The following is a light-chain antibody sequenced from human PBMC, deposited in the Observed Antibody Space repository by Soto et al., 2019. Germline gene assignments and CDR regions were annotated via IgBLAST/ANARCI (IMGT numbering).Light chain of an antibody. CDR2: EAS. Sequence: DIQMTQSPSPLVASVGDSVDVTCRKSQSVSSYLNWYQAKPGKAPKLLIYEASSLESGVPSRFSGSGSGTDFTLTISSLQPDDFATYYCQQYNSYSPLTFGGGTKVDIK. CDR1: QSVSSY. V-gene: IGKV1-5*01. J-gene: IGKJ4*01. CDR3: QQYNSYSPLT.